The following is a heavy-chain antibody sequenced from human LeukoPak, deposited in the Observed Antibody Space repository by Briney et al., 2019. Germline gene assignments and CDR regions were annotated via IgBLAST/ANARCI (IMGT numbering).Heavy chain of an antibody. V-gene: IGHV3-23*01. Sequence: AGGSLRLSCAASGFTFSSYAMSWVRQAPGKGLEWVSVISSSGENSYYEDSVTGRFSISRDNSKNTLYLQMNSMRAEDTAVYYCTKDITGGYWYFDLWGRGTLVAVSS. CDR2: ISSSGENS. CDR1: GFTFSSYA. CDR3: TKDITGGYWYFDL. J-gene: IGHJ2*01. D-gene: IGHD3-16*01.